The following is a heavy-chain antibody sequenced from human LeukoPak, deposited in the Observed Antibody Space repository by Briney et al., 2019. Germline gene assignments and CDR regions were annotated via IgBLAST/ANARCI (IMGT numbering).Heavy chain of an antibody. CDR1: GFTFSSYG. CDR3: AREYYYDSSGYLDY. J-gene: IGHJ4*02. V-gene: IGHV3-33*01. Sequence: GGSLRLSCAASGFTFSSYGMHWVRQAPGKGLEWVAVIWYDGSNKYYADSVKGRFTISRDNSKNTLYLQMNSLRAEDTAVYYCAREYYYDSSGYLDYWAQGTLVTVSS. D-gene: IGHD3-22*01. CDR2: IWYDGSNK.